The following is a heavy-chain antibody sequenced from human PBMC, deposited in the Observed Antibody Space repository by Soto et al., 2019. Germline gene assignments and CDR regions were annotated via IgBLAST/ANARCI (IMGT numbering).Heavy chain of an antibody. V-gene: IGHV3-7*05. Sequence: GSLRLSCAASGFTFSSYWMSWVRQAPGKGLEWVANIKQDGSEKYYVDSVKGRFTISRDNAKNSLYLQMNSLRAEDTAVYYCARDPTLVGGTHYYYYGMGVWGQGTTVTVSS. J-gene: IGHJ6*02. D-gene: IGHD3-10*01. CDR2: IKQDGSEK. CDR3: ARDPTLVGGTHYYYYGMGV. CDR1: GFTFSSYW.